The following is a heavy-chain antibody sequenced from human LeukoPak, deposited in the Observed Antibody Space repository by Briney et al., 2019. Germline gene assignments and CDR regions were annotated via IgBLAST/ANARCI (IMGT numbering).Heavy chain of an antibody. CDR2: IYYSGST. V-gene: IGHV4-59*01. J-gene: IGHJ4*02. CDR1: GGSISSYY. Sequence: SETLSLTCTVSGGSISSYYLSWIRQPPGKGLEWIGYIYYSGSTNYNPSLKSRVTISVDTSKNQFSLKLSSVTAADTAVYYCAGETHSGSYGYWGQGTLVTVSS. CDR3: AGETHSGSYGY. D-gene: IGHD1-26*01.